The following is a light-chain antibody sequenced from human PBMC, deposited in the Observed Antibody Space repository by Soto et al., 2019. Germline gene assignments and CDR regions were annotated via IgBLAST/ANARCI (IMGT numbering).Light chain of an antibody. CDR3: QQSYSTPIT. V-gene: IGKV1-39*01. Sequence: DIHISHSPSSLSASVGDRVTITFRASQTINSYLNLYQQEPGKAPKFLIYAASSLQSEVPSRFSGSGSGTDFTLTISSLQPEDFATYYCQQSYSTPITFGQGTRMEIK. CDR2: AAS. J-gene: IGKJ5*01. CDR1: QTINSY.